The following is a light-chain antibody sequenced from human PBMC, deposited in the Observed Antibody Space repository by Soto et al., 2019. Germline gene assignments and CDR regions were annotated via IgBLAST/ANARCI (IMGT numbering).Light chain of an antibody. Sequence: QSVLTQPPSVSWSPGHSVAISCTGTSSDVGGSNSDSVYQETPRTARKLMIDDGSNRRSVVLDRFSGAKYGNTASLTVSGLQPEDESQYYCSSYTSSSTYGFGNGAK. CDR2: DGS. V-gene: IGLV2-18*02. CDR3: SSYTSSSTYG. CDR1: SSDVGGSNS. J-gene: IGLJ1*01.